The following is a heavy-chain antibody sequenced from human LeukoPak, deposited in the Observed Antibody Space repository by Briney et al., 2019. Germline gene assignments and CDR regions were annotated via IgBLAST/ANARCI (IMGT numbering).Heavy chain of an antibody. CDR1: GFTFSSYG. CDR2: ISGSGGST. Sequence: GGSLRLSCAASGFTFSSYGMNWVRQAPGKGLEWVSGISGSGGSTYYADSVKGRFTISRDNSKNTLYLQMTILRAEDTAVYYCAKDKHYCTSTSCYLYYFDYWGQGTLVTVSS. V-gene: IGHV3-23*01. D-gene: IGHD2-2*01. J-gene: IGHJ4*02. CDR3: AKDKHYCTSTSCYLYYFDY.